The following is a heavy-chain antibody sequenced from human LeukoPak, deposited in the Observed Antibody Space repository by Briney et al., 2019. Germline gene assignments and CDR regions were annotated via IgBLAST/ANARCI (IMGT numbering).Heavy chain of an antibody. J-gene: IGHJ4*02. CDR1: GFTFSSYA. V-gene: IGHV3-23*01. CDR3: AKDRVVITTPYFDY. D-gene: IGHD3-22*01. CDR2: ISISGGST. Sequence: GGSLRLSCAASGFTFSSYAMSWVRQAPGKGLEWASTISISGGSTYYADSVKGRFTISRDNSKNTLYLQMNSLRAEDTAIYYCAKDRVVITTPYFDYWGQGTLVTVSS.